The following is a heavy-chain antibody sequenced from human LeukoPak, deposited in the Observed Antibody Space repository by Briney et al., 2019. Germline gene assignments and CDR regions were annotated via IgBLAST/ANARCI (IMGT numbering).Heavy chain of an antibody. CDR1: GGSFSGYY. CDR3: ASRNYYDSSGYYPTGGVFDY. Sequence: SETLSLTCAVYGGSFSGYYWSWIRQPPGKGLEWIGETNHSGSTNYNPSLKSRVTISVDTSKNQFSLKLSSVTAADTAVYYCASRNYYDSSGYYPTGGVFDYWGQGTLVTVSS. CDR2: TNHSGST. V-gene: IGHV4-34*01. D-gene: IGHD3-22*01. J-gene: IGHJ4*02.